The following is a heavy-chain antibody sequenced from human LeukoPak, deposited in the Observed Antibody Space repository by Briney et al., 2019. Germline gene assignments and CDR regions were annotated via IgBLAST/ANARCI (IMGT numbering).Heavy chain of an antibody. Sequence: GGSLRLSCAASGFTVSSNYLSWVRQAPGKGLEWVSVIYSGGSTHYADSVKGRFTISRDNSKNTLYLQMNSLRAEDKAVYYCARVGVGDYFDFWGQGTLVTVSS. D-gene: IGHD3-10*01. V-gene: IGHV3-53*01. CDR1: GFTVSSNY. J-gene: IGHJ4*02. CDR3: ARVGVGDYFDF. CDR2: IYSGGST.